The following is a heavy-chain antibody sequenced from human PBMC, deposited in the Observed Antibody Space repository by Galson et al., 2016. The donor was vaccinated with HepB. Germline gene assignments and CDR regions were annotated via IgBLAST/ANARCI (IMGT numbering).Heavy chain of an antibody. CDR3: ARALPISGVFDI. CDR2: IYHSGST. Sequence: SETLSLTCAVSGDSVSSNNWWSWVRQPPGKGLEWVREIYHSGSTTYNPSLKSRVTMSVDKSKNQFSLNLSSVTAADTAVYYCARALPISGVFDIWGQGTMVTVSS. D-gene: IGHD6-25*01. J-gene: IGHJ3*02. V-gene: IGHV4-4*02. CDR1: GDSVSSNNW.